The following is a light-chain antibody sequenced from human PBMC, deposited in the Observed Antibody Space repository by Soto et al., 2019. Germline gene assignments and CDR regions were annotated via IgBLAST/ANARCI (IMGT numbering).Light chain of an antibody. CDR2: DAS. V-gene: IGKV3-11*01. Sequence: EIVLTQSPATRSLSPGERATLSCRASQSVRTNLAWYQQKPVQAPRLLIYDASNRATGIPGRFSCSGSGTDFTLTISNLEPEDFAVYYCQQRSNWPWTFAQGAKVEI. CDR1: QSVRTN. CDR3: QQRSNWPWT. J-gene: IGKJ1*01.